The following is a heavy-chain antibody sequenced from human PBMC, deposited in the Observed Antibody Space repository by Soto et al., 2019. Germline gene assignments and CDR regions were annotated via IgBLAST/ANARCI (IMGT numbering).Heavy chain of an antibody. D-gene: IGHD6-13*01. Sequence: GGSLRLSCAASGFTFSSYAMSWVRQAPGKGLEWVSAISGSGGSTYYADSVKGRFTISRDNSKNTLYLQRNSLRAEDTAVYYCATRLQLVKYYYYGMDVWGQGTTVTVSS. CDR2: ISGSGGST. CDR1: GFTFSSYA. J-gene: IGHJ6*02. CDR3: ATRLQLVKYYYYGMDV. V-gene: IGHV3-23*01.